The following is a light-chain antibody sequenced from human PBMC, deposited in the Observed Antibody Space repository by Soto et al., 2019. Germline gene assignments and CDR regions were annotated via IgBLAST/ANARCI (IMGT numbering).Light chain of an antibody. V-gene: IGKV3-15*01. CDR3: QQYANWPE. CDR2: GAS. CDR1: QSVNSN. Sequence: EMVMTQSPATLSVSPGERATLSCRASQSVNSNLAWYQQKPGQAPRLVIYGASTRGAGIPSRFSGSGSGTEFTLTISSLQPEDFAVYHCQQYANWPEFGQGTKV. J-gene: IGKJ1*01.